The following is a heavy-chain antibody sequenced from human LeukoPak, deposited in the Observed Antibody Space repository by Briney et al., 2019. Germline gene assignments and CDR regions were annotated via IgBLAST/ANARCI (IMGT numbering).Heavy chain of an antibody. CDR3: AKAGGSSGYYLDY. Sequence: GGSLRLSCAASGFTFSSYAMNWVRQAPGKGLEWVSGLSGSGRGGSTYYAASVKGRFTISRENSKNTLYLQMNSLRAEDTAVYYCAKAGGSSGYYLDYWGQGTLVTVSS. D-gene: IGHD3-22*01. CDR1: GFTFSSYA. V-gene: IGHV3-23*01. CDR2: LSGSGRGGST. J-gene: IGHJ4*02.